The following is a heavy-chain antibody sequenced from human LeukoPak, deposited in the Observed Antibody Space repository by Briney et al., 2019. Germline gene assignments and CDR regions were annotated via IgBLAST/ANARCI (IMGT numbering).Heavy chain of an antibody. J-gene: IGHJ4*02. V-gene: IGHV4-30-4*08. CDR2: IYYSGST. Sequence: ASQTLSLTCTVSGGSISSGDHYWSWIRQPPGKGLEWIGYIYYSGSTYYNPSLKSRVTISVDTSKNQFSLKLSSVTAADTAVYYCARVGIVVVPAASYWGQGTLVTVSS. D-gene: IGHD2-2*01. CDR3: ARVGIVVVPAASY. CDR1: GGSISSGDHY.